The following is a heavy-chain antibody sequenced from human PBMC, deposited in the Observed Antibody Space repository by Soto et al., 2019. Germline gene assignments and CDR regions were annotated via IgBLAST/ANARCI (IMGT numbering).Heavy chain of an antibody. J-gene: IGHJ4*02. Sequence: PSGAPSLTCPFSGRSLSNYRLRRILPPPGKGLEWIGYIYYWWSNNYIPSLKSRVTISVDTSKNQFSLKLSSVTDADTDMNYCAREVAVAGEEYYFDYWGQGTLVTVS. CDR2: IYYWWSN. CDR3: AREVAVAGEEYYFDY. D-gene: IGHD6-19*01. V-gene: IGHV4-59*01. CDR1: GRSLSNYR.